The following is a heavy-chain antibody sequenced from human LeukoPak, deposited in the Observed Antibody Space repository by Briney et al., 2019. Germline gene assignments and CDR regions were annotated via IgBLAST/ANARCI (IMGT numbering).Heavy chain of an antibody. CDR2: ISHDVKTT. J-gene: IGHJ4*02. CDR3: VKEAYYGWGSSPTFYFDY. Sequence: GSLRLSCAASGFTFSSYWMNWARQAPGKGLEWVAVISHDVKTTYYADSAKGRFTISRDNSRNTVFLQMNRLRPEDTAVYYCVKEAYYGWGSSPTFYFDYWGQGTRVTVSS. D-gene: IGHD3-10*01. V-gene: IGHV3-30*18. CDR1: GFTFSSYW.